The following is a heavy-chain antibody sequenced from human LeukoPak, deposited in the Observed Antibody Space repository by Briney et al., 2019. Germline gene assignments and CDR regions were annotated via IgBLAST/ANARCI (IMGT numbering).Heavy chain of an antibody. V-gene: IGHV3-7*01. D-gene: IGHD3-10*01. Sequence: GGSLRLSCTASGFTFSSYWMSWVRQAPGKGLEWVANIKNEGSDKYYVDSVKGRFTISRDNAKNSLYLQMNSLRADDTAVYHCARDLTIHYYGSGKSTTNWGQGTLVTVSS. CDR1: GFTFSSYW. CDR2: IKNEGSDK. CDR3: ARDLTIHYYGSGKSTTN. J-gene: IGHJ4*02.